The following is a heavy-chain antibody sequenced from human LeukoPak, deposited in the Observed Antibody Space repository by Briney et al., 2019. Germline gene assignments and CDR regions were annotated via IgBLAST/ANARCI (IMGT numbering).Heavy chain of an antibody. J-gene: IGHJ4*02. V-gene: IGHV3-30*04. CDR1: GFTFSSYA. CDR3: AREKDVWGSYRYSPCFDY. CDR2: ISYDGSNK. D-gene: IGHD3-16*02. Sequence: GGSLRLSCAASGFTFSSYAMHWVRQAPGKGLEWVAVISYDGSNKYYADSVKGRFTISRDNSKNTLYLQMNSLRAEDTAVYYCAREKDVWGSYRYSPCFDYWGQGTLVTVSS.